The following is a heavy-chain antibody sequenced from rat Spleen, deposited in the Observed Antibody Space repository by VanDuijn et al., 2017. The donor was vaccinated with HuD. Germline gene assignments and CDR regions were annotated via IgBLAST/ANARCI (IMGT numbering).Heavy chain of an antibody. CDR1: GFTFSNYG. D-gene: IGHD1-11*01. V-gene: IGHV5-34*01. CDR3: ARHYGGYEDWFAY. J-gene: IGHJ2*01. Sequence: EVQLVESGGGLVQPGRSLKLSCLASGFTFSNYGMNWIRQAPGKGLDWIASISSSSSYIYYADTVKGRFTISRENAKNTLYLQMTSLTSEDTALDYCARHYGGYEDWFAYWGQGVMVTVSS. CDR2: ISSSSSYI.